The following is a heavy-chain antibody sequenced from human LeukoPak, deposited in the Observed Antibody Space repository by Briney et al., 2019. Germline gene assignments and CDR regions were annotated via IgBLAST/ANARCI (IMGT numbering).Heavy chain of an antibody. CDR3: ARGNLMTTVTSSYYYGMDV. CDR1: GFTFSSSA. D-gene: IGHD4-11*01. V-gene: IGHV3-23*01. Sequence: GGSLRLSCAASGFTFSSSAMSWVRQAPGKGLEWVSVISNNGGYTYYADSVQGRFTISRDNSKNTLYLQMNSLRAEDTAVYYCARGNLMTTVTSSYYYGMDVWGQGTTVTVSS. CDR2: ISNNGGYT. J-gene: IGHJ6*02.